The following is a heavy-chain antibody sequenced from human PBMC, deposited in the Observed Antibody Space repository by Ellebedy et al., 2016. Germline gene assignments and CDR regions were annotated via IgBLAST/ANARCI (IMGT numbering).Heavy chain of an antibody. Sequence: GESLKISXKGSGYSFTNYWIGWVRQMPGKGLEWMGIIYPGDSDTRYSPSFQGQVTITADKSISTAYLQWSSLKASDTAMYYCTRGGGTMIRQWDYWGQGTLVTVSS. D-gene: IGHD3-22*01. V-gene: IGHV5-51*01. J-gene: IGHJ4*02. CDR3: TRGGGTMIRQWDY. CDR1: GYSFTNYW. CDR2: IYPGDSDT.